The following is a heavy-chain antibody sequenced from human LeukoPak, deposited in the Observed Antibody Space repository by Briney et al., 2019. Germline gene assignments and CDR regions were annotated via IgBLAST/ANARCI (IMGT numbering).Heavy chain of an antibody. V-gene: IGHV4-39*07. CDR1: GGSISSSSYY. CDR3: ARVERNYYDSSGYALGAFDI. D-gene: IGHD3-22*01. CDR2: IYYSGST. J-gene: IGHJ3*02. Sequence: TSETLSLTCTVSGGSISSSSYYWGWIRQPPGKGLEWIGSIYYSGSTYYNPPLKSRVTISVDTSKNQFSLKLSSVTAADTAVYYCARVERNYYDSSGYALGAFDIWGQGTMVTVSS.